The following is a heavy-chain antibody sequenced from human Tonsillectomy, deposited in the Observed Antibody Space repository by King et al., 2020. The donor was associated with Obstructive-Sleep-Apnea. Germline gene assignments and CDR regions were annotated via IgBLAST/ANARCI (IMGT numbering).Heavy chain of an antibody. CDR3: ANAGAAAYAEYFRH. J-gene: IGHJ1*01. D-gene: IGHD2-2*01. CDR1: GFSLSTSGVG. CDR2: IYWDDNE. Sequence: TLKESGPTLVKPTQTLTLTCTFSGFSLSTSGVGVGWIRQPTGKALEWLALIYWDDNERYSPSLKSRITVTKDTSKNQVVLTMTNMDPVDTATYSCANAGAAAYAEYFRHWGQGTLVTVSS. V-gene: IGHV2-5*02.